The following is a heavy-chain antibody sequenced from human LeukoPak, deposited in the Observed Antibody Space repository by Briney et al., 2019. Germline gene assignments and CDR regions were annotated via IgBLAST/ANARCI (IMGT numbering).Heavy chain of an antibody. Sequence: GGSLRLSCAASGFPLSNVWTSWVRQAPGKGLEWVSAISGGGGNTYYADSVKGRFTFSRDTSKNTLYLQMNSLRAEDTAVYYCAKLYNDYGDENFDYWGQGTLVTVSS. CDR1: GFPLSNVW. V-gene: IGHV3-23*01. J-gene: IGHJ4*02. D-gene: IGHD4-17*01. CDR3: AKLYNDYGDENFDY. CDR2: ISGGGGNT.